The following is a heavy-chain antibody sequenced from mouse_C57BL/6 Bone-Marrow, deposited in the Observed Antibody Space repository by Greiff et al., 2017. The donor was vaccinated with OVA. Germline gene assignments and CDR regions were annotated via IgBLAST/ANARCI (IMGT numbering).Heavy chain of an antibody. J-gene: IGHJ3*01. CDR2: FYPGGGDT. CDR3: ASGDYYAPFAY. CDR1: GYAFSSSR. Sequence: VQLQESGPELVKPGASVKISCKASGYAFSSSRMNWVKQRPGQGLEWIGRFYPGGGDTNYNGKFKGKATLTADKSSSTAYMHLSRLTSEDSAVYFCASGDYYAPFAYWGQGTMLTVSA. D-gene: IGHD1-1*01. V-gene: IGHV1-82*01.